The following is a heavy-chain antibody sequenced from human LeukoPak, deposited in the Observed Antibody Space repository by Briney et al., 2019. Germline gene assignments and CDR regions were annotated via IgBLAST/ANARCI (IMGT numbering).Heavy chain of an antibody. CDR1: GGTFSSYA. V-gene: IGHV1-2*02. J-gene: IGHJ4*02. Sequence: GSSVKVSCKASGGTFSSYAISWVRQAPGQGLEWMGWINPNSGGTNYAQKFQGRVTMTRDTSISTAYMELSRLRSDDTAVYYCASPAIFYDSSGYYSWGQGTLVTVSS. CDR2: INPNSGGT. CDR3: ASPAIFYDSSGYYS. D-gene: IGHD3-22*01.